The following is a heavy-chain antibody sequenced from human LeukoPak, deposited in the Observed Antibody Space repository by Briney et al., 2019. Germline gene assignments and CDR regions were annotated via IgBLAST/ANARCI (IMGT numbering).Heavy chain of an antibody. CDR3: TRGVEPLAANTLAY. CDR2: LCDGNT. V-gene: IGHV3-53*01. J-gene: IGHJ4*02. CDR1: GFTVITND. Sequence: GGSLRLSCGAPGFTVITNDMASVRQAPGKGLEWVSVLCDGNTKYADSVQGRFTISTDNSKNTLYLEMNSLSPDDPAVYYCTRGVEPLAANTLAYWGQGTLVTVSS. D-gene: IGHD2-15*01.